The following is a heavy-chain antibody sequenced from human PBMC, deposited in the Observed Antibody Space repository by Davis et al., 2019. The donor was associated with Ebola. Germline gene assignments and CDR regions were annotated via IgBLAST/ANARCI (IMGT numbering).Heavy chain of an antibody. V-gene: IGHV3-33*01. J-gene: IGHJ4*02. CDR1: GFTFRSYG. CDR3: TRGEAAGTPFYY. D-gene: IGHD6-13*01. CDR2: IWYAGSNK. Sequence: GGSLRLSCAASGFTFRSYGMHWVRQAPGKGLEWVAVIWYAGSNKYYADSVKGRFTISRDNSKNSLYLQMNSLRAEDTAVYYFTRGEAAGTPFYYWGQGTLVTVSS.